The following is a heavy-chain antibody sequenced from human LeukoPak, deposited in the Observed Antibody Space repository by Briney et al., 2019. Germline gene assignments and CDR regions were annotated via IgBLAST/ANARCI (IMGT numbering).Heavy chain of an antibody. D-gene: IGHD3-3*01. Sequence: SVKVSCKASGGTFSSYAIRWVRQAPGQGLEWMGGIIPIFGTANYAQKFQGRVTITADESTSTAYMELSSLRSEDTAVYYCARDYYDFWSGSGRNGNDYYYYYYMDVWGKGTTVTVSS. CDR1: GGTFSSYA. CDR2: IIPIFGTA. CDR3: ARDYYDFWSGSGRNGNDYYYYYYMDV. V-gene: IGHV1-69*01. J-gene: IGHJ6*03.